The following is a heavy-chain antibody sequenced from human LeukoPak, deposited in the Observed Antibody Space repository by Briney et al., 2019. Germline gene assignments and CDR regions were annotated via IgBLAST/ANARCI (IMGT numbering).Heavy chain of an antibody. CDR3: VRDLILVWTPGDDFDH. Sequence: GGPLRLSCAASGFTLSNYWMHWVRQAPGKGLEWVSRINERATIISYADSVKGRFTISRENARNTLYLQMNSLTAEDTAVYYCVRDLILVWTPGDDFDHWGQGTLITVSS. CDR1: GFTLSNYW. J-gene: IGHJ4*02. CDR2: INERATII. V-gene: IGHV3-74*01. D-gene: IGHD3-16*01.